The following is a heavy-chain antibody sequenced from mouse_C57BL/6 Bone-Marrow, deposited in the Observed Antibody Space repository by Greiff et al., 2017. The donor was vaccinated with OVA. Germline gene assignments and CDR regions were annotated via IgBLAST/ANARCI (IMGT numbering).Heavy chain of an antibody. V-gene: IGHV1-55*01. Sequence: LQPGAELVKPGASVKMSCKASGYTFTSYWITWVKQRPGQGLEWIGDIYPGSGSTNYNEKFKSKATLTVDTSSSTAYMQLSSLTSEDSAVYYCARNGYDHWYFDVWGTGTTVTVSS. CDR3: ARNGYDHWYFDV. CDR1: GYTFTSYW. D-gene: IGHD2-2*01. CDR2: IYPGSGST. J-gene: IGHJ1*03.